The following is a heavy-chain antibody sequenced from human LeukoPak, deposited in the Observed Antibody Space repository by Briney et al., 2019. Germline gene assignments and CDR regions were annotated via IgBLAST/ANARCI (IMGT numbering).Heavy chain of an antibody. Sequence: SETLSLTCTVSGGSISSSSYYWSWLRQPPGKGLEWIGEINHSGSTNYNPSLKSRVTISVDTSKNQFSLKLSSVTAADTAVYYCARAQYSSGWYFDYWGQGTLVTVSS. D-gene: IGHD6-19*01. CDR2: INHSGST. V-gene: IGHV4-39*07. J-gene: IGHJ4*02. CDR3: ARAQYSSGWYFDY. CDR1: GGSISSSSYY.